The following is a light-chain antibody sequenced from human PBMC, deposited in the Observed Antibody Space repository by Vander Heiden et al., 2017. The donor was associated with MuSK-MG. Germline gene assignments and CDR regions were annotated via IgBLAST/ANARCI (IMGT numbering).Light chain of an antibody. CDR1: SSNIGSNY. CDR3: AAWDDSLSGPV. CDR2: SNN. V-gene: IGLV1-47*02. J-gene: IGLJ3*02. Sequence: SVLTQPPSASGVPGPMVPPSCSGSSSNIGSNYVYWYQPLPGTAPKLLIYSNNQRPSGVPDRFSGSKSGTSASLGISGLRSEDEADYYCAAWDDSLSGPVFGGGTKLTVL.